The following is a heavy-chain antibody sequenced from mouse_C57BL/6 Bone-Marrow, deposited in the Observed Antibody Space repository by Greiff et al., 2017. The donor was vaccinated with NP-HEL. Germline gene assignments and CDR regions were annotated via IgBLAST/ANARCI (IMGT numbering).Heavy chain of an antibody. D-gene: IGHD3-2*02. Sequence: QVTLKVSGPGLLQPSQTLSLTCSFSGFSLSTFGMGVGWLRQPSGQGLEWLAHIWWDDDKYYNPALKSRLSISKDPSKTQVFLMIAKVDSADTATYYWARICRTAQATDYWGQGTTLTVSS. V-gene: IGHV8-8*01. J-gene: IGHJ2*01. CDR2: IWWDDDK. CDR1: GFSLSTFGMG. CDR3: ARICRTAQATDY.